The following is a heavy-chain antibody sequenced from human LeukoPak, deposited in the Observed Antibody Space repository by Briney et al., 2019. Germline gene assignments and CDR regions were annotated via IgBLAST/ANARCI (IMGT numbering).Heavy chain of an antibody. CDR1: GGSIRNYY. V-gene: IGHV4-59*08. CDR3: ARKGGTFDY. D-gene: IGHD2-15*01. J-gene: IGHJ4*02. Sequence: SETLSLTCTVSGGSIRNYYWSWLRQLPGKGLEWIGYIYYSGSTNYNPSLKSRVTISVDTSKNQFSLKLSSVTAADTAVYYCARKGGTFDYWGQGTLVTVSS. CDR2: IYYSGST.